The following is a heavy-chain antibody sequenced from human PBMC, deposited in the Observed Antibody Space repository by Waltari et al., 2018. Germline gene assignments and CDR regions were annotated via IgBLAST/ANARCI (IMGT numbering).Heavy chain of an antibody. V-gene: IGHV3-43D*03. J-gene: IGHJ4*02. CDR3: AKGGYSYGYLDY. CDR2: ISWDGGST. Sequence: VQLVQSGAEVKKPGASVKVSCKVSGYTLTELSMHWVRQAPGKGLEWVSLISWDGGSTYYADSVKGRFTISRDNSKNSLYLQMNSLRAEDTALYYCAKGGYSYGYLDYWGQGTLVTVSS. CDR1: GYTLTELS. D-gene: IGHD5-18*01.